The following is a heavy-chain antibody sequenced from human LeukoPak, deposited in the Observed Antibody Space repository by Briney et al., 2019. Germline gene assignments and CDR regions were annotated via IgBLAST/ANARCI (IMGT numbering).Heavy chain of an antibody. V-gene: IGHV3-53*01. J-gene: IGHJ4*02. CDR1: GFTFGTYA. CDR3: AREHDYALDY. Sequence: GGSLRLSCAASGFTFGTYAMSWVRQAPGKGLEWVSVIYSGGSTYYADSVKGRFTISRDNSKNTLYLQMNSLRAEDTAVYYCAREHDYALDYWGQGTLVTVSS. D-gene: IGHD4-17*01. CDR2: IYSGGST.